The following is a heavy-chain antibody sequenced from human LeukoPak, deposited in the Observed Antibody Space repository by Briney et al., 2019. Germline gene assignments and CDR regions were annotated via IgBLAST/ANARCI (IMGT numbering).Heavy chain of an antibody. CDR3: TTEDDYSNYRQYYYYYYYMDV. CDR1: GFTFSSYE. V-gene: IGHV3-48*03. Sequence: GSLRLSCAASGFTFSSYEMNWVRQAPGKGLEWVSYISSSGSTIYYADSVKGRFTISRDNAKNSLYLQMNSLKTEDTAVYYCTTEDDYSNYRQYYYYYYYMDVWGKGTTVTVSS. J-gene: IGHJ6*03. D-gene: IGHD4-11*01. CDR2: ISSSGSTI.